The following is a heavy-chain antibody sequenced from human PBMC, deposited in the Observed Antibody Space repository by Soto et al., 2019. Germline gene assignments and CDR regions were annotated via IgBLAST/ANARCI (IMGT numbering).Heavy chain of an antibody. Sequence: EVQLVESGGGLIQPGGSLRLSCAASGFTVSSNYMSWVRQAPGKGLEWVSVIYSGGSTYYADSVKGRFTISRDNSKNTWYLQRNSRRAEDTAVYYGARDRVTTTYYYGMDAWGKGTTVTVSS. D-gene: IGHD4-4*01. CDR3: ARDRVTTTYYYGMDA. CDR2: IYSGGST. J-gene: IGHJ6*04. V-gene: IGHV3-53*01. CDR1: GFTVSSNY.